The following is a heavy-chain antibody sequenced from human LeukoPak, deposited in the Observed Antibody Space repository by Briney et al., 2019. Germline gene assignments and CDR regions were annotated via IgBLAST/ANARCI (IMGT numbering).Heavy chain of an antibody. V-gene: IGHV3-21*01. CDR1: GFSFSTDT. J-gene: IGHJ4*02. D-gene: IGHD3-22*01. CDR2: ISSSSTYI. CDR3: ASRPGDFIDSSVYYSF. Sequence: GGSLRLSCAASGFSFSTDTVNWVRQARGKGLEWVSSISSSSTYIYHTDSVKGRFAISRDNARNAVYLQMNSLRTEDTGVYYCASRPGDFIDSSVYYSFWGQGTLVTVSS.